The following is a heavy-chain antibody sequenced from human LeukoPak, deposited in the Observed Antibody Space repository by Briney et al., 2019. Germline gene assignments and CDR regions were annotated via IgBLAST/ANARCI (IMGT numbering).Heavy chain of an antibody. D-gene: IGHD7-27*01. CDR2: IHHSGST. CDR1: GGSFSGYY. J-gene: IGHJ3*02. V-gene: IGHV4-34*01. Sequence: SETLSLTCAVYGGSFSGYYWSWIRQPPGKGLEWIGSIHHSGSTYYNPSLKSRVTISVDTSKNQFSLKLSSVTAADTAVYYCAGRELGAGNDDAFDIWGQGTMVTVSS. CDR3: AGRELGAGNDDAFDI.